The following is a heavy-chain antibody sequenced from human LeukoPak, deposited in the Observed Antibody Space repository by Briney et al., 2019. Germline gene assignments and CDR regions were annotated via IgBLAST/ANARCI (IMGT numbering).Heavy chain of an antibody. CDR1: GGSISSYY. CDR2: IHHNGST. J-gene: IGHJ6*02. D-gene: IGHD2-2*01. CDR3: ARSRYIVVVPAAKITTSYYYYGMDI. V-gene: IGHV4-59*08. Sequence: PSETLSLTRTVSGGSISSYYWSWIRQPPAKGLEWIGEIHHNGSTNHNPSLKSRVTISVDTSKNQFSLKLSSVTAADTAVYYCARSRYIVVVPAAKITTSYYYYGMDIWGQGTTVTVSS.